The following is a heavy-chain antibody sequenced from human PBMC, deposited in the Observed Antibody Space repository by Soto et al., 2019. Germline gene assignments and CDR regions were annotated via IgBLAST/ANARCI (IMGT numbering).Heavy chain of an antibody. CDR3: ASNLYYYDRSGYWFDP. CDR2: FDPEDGET. D-gene: IGHD3-22*01. Sequence: GASVKVSCKVSGYTLTELSMHWVRQAPGKGLEWMGGFDPEDGETIYAQKFQGRVTMTEDTSTDTAYMELSSLRSEDTAVYYCASNLYYYDRSGYWFDPWGQGTLVTVSS. V-gene: IGHV1-24*01. CDR1: GYTLTELS. J-gene: IGHJ5*02.